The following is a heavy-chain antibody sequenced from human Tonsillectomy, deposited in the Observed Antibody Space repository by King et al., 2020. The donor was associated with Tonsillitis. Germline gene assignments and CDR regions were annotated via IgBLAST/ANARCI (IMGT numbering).Heavy chain of an antibody. CDR1: DYTFTSYG. CDR3: ALITPFRLGIMYYYDY. J-gene: IGHJ4*02. Sequence: QLVQSGAEVKKPGASVKVSCKASDYTFTSYGISWVRQAPGQGLEWMGCISAYSGDTNYAQKLQGRVTMTTDTSTSTAYMELWSLRSEDTAVYYCALITPFRLGIMYYYDYWGQATMVTASS. D-gene: IGHD7-27*01. CDR2: ISAYSGDT. V-gene: IGHV1-18*04.